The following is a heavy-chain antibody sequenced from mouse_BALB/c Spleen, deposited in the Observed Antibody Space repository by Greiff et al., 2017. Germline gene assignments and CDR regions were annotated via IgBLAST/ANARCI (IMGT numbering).Heavy chain of an antibody. V-gene: IGHV5-4*02. Sequence: EVKVVESGGGLVKPGGSLKLSCAASGFTFSDYYMYWVRQTPEKRLEWVATISDGGSYTYYPDSVKGRFTISRDNAKNNLYLQMSSLKSEDTAMYYCARDQDGYDYAMDYWGQGTSVTVSS. CDR1: GFTFSDYY. D-gene: IGHD2-14*01. CDR2: ISDGGSYT. J-gene: IGHJ4*01. CDR3: ARDQDGYDYAMDY.